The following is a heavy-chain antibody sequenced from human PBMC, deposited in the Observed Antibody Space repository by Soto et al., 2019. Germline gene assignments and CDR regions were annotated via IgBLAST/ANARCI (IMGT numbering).Heavy chain of an antibody. CDR1: GASICVQSYY. V-gene: IGHV4-39*01. D-gene: IGHD1-20*01. CDR3: TRRYNWTAYYFDP. CDR2: SYYSWTS. Sequence: PXDSLCLSGPVSGASICVQSYYWTWIRQTPGKGLEWVGSSYYSWTSYFNPALKGRVTISVDTSTNQFSLRLTSVTAADTAVYYCTRRYNWTAYYFDPWGQGTLVTVS. J-gene: IGHJ5*02.